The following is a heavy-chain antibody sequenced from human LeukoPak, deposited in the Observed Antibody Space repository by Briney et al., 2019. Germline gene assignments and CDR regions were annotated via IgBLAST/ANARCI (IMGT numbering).Heavy chain of an antibody. J-gene: IGHJ4*02. D-gene: IGHD6-19*01. CDR2: FDPEDCET. V-gene: IGHV1-24*01. CDR3: ATSDSSGWYYFDY. Sequence: ASVKVSCKVSGYTLTELSMHWVRQAPGKGLEWMGGFDPEDCETIYAQKFQGRVTMTEDTSTDTAYMELSSLRSEDTAVYYCATSDSSGWYYFDYWGQGTLVTVSS. CDR1: GYTLTELS.